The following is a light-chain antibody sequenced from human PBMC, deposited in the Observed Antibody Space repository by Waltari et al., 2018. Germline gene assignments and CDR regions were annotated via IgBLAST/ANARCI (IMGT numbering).Light chain of an antibody. V-gene: IGKV1-5*03. CDR2: KAS. J-gene: IGKJ2*01. CDR3: HHYSGHLYT. Sequence: DIQMTQSPSTLSASVGDRVTITCRASQNINMWLAWYQQKPGKAPKLLIYKASSLESGVPSRFSGSGSGTEFSLTINSLQPDDFATYYCHHYSGHLYTFGQGTSLEIK. CDR1: QNINMW.